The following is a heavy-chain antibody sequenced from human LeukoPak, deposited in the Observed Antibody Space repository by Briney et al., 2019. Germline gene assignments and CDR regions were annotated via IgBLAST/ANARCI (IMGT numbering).Heavy chain of an antibody. CDR3: ARGLLRSSPNSWAFDL. Sequence: TGGSLRLSCAASGFTFSSYSMNWVRRAPGKGLEWVSSISSSSSYIYYTDSVKGRFTISRDNAKNSLYLQMNSLRAEDTAVYYCARGLLRSSPNSWAFDLWGQGTMVTVSS. CDR1: GFTFSSYS. D-gene: IGHD3-3*01. J-gene: IGHJ3*01. CDR2: ISSSSSYI. V-gene: IGHV3-21*01.